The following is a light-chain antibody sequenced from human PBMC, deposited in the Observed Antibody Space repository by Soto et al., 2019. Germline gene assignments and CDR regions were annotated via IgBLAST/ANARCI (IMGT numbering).Light chain of an antibody. Sequence: QSALTQPPSASGSPGQSVTISCTGTSSDVGGYNYVSWYQQYPGKAPKLMIYEVNKRPSGVPDRFSGSKSGNTASLTVSGLQAEDEADYYCSSYAGSILYLFGTGTKVTVL. J-gene: IGLJ1*01. CDR1: SSDVGGYNY. V-gene: IGLV2-8*01. CDR2: EVN. CDR3: SSYAGSILYL.